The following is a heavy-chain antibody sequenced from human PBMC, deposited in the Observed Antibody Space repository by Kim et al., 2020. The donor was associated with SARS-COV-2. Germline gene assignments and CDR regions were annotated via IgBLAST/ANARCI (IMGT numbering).Heavy chain of an antibody. CDR1: GFTFSSYA. D-gene: IGHD3-10*01. V-gene: IGHV3-30*04. CDR2: ISYDGSNK. Sequence: GGSLRLSCAASGFTFSSYAMHWVRQAPGKGLEWVAVISYDGSNKYYADSVKGRFTISRDNSKNTLYLQMNSLRADDTAVYYCARDYFNDVSLWFWELYVPYGMDVWGQGTTVTVSS. J-gene: IGHJ6*02. CDR3: ARDYFNDVSLWFWELYVPYGMDV.